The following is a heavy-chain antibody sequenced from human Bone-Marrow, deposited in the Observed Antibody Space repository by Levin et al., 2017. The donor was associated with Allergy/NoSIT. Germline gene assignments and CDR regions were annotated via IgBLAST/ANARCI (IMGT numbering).Heavy chain of an antibody. V-gene: IGHV1-8*01. CDR2: MNPNSGNT. Sequence: WASVKVSCKASGYTFTSYDINWVRQATGQGLEWMGWMNPNSGNTGYAQKFQGRVTMTRNTSISTAYMELSSLRSEDTAVYYCAVNIVVVVAAAGDYWGQGTLVTVSS. CDR3: AVNIVVVVAAAGDY. J-gene: IGHJ4*02. CDR1: GYTFTSYD. D-gene: IGHD2-15*01.